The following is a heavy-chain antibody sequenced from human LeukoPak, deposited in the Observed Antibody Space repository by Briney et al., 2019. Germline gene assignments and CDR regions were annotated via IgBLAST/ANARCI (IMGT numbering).Heavy chain of an antibody. V-gene: IGHV3-66*01. CDR1: GFTVSSNY. CDR3: ARVIPGGNYNILTGLDY. CDR2: IYSGGST. Sequence: SGGSLRLSCAASGFTVSSNYMSWVRQAPGKGLEWVSVIYSGGSTYYADSVKGRFTISRDNSKNTLYLQMNSLRAEDTAVYYCARVIPGGNYNILTGLDYWGQGTLVTVSS. J-gene: IGHJ4*02. D-gene: IGHD3-9*01.